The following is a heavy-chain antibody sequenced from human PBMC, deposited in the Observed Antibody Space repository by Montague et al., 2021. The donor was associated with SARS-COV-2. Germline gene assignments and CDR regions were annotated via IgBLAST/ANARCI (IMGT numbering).Heavy chain of an antibody. J-gene: IGHJ6*02. Sequence: TLSLTCTVSGGSIRSGSYYWIWIRQPAGKGLEWFVRIYSSGSTNYTPSLKSRVTMSVDTSKNQFSLKVSSVTAADTAVYYCARDYGDYSYYYGLDVWGHGTTVTVSS. V-gene: IGHV4-61*02. D-gene: IGHD4-17*01. CDR2: IYSSGST. CDR1: GGSIRSGSYY. CDR3: ARDYGDYSYYYGLDV.